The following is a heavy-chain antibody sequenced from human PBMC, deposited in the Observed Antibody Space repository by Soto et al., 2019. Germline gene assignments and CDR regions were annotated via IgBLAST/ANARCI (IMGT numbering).Heavy chain of an antibody. D-gene: IGHD6-6*01. V-gene: IGHV3-23*01. CDR2: ISGSGGST. CDR3: AKDPSGIAAHYYFGY. Sequence: PGGSLRLSCAASGFTCSSYAMSWVRQAPGKGLEWVSAISGSGGSTYYADSVKGRFTISRDNSKNTLYLQMNSLRAEDTAVYYCAKDPSGIAAHYYFGYWGQGTLVTVSS. J-gene: IGHJ4*02. CDR1: GFTCSSYA.